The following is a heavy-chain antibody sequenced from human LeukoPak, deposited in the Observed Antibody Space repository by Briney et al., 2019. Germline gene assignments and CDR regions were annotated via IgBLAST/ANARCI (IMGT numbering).Heavy chain of an antibody. CDR3: GRGYISSSYSHMDV. J-gene: IGHJ6*03. D-gene: IGHD2-21*01. CDR1: GFAFASYA. V-gene: IGHV3-23*01. CDR2: VSGSGDSA. Sequence: GGSLRLSCAASGFAFASYAMHWVRQAPGKGLEWVSVVSGSGDSAFYAGSVKGRFTISRDDSKNTLYPQMISLRADDTAIYYCGRGYISSSYSHMDVWGKGTTVTVFS.